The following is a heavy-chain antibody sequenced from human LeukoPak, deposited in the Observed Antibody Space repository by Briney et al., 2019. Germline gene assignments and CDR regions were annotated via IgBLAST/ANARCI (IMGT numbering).Heavy chain of an antibody. CDR3: ASGYSSSSLDLS. CDR1: GGTFSSYA. V-gene: IGHV1-69*13. Sequence: GASVEVSCKASGGTFSSYAISWVRQAPGQGLEWMGGIIPILGTANYAQKFQGRVTITADESTSTAYMELSSLRSEDTAVYYCASGYSSSSLDLSWGQGTLVTVSS. D-gene: IGHD6-6*01. J-gene: IGHJ4*02. CDR2: IIPILGTA.